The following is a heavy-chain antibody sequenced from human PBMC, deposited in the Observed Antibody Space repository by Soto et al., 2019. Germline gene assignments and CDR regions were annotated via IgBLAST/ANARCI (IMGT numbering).Heavy chain of an antibody. D-gene: IGHD2-2*01. Sequence: NSAAWNWIRQSPSRGLEWMGGIIPIFGTANYAQKFQGRVTITADESTSTAYMELSSLRSEDTAVYYCARCGSTSWKKTTWFDPWGQGTLVTVSS. CDR2: IIPIFGTA. V-gene: IGHV1-69*01. CDR3: ARCGSTSWKKTTWFDP. CDR1: NSAA. J-gene: IGHJ5*02.